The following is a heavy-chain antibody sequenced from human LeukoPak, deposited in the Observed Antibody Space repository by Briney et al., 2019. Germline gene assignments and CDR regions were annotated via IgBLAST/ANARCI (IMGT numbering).Heavy chain of an antibody. CDR1: GFIFSSYW. D-gene: IGHD3-10*01. CDR2: IKQDGSVK. Sequence: GGSLRLSCAASGFIFSSYWMCWVRQAPGKGLEWVANIKQDGSVKYYVDSVKGRFTISRDNAKNALYLQMNSLRAEDTAVYYCARDGYYGSGSYDYWGQGTLVTVSS. V-gene: IGHV3-7*01. J-gene: IGHJ4*02. CDR3: ARDGYYGSGSYDY.